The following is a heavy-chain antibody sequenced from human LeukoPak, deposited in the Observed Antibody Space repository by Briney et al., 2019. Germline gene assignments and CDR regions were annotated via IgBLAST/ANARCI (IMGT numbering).Heavy chain of an antibody. Sequence: PSETLSLTCAVYGGSFSGYYWSWIRQPPGKGLEWIGEINHSGSTNYNPSLKSRVTISVDTSKNQFSLKLSSVTAADTAVYYCASHDSGYDPYFDYWGQGTLVTVSS. CDR3: ASHDSGYDPYFDY. CDR1: GGSFSGYY. CDR2: INHSGST. V-gene: IGHV4-34*01. D-gene: IGHD5-12*01. J-gene: IGHJ4*02.